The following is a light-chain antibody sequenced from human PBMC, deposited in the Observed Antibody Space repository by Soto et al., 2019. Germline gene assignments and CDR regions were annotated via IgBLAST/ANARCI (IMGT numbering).Light chain of an antibody. CDR2: DAS. V-gene: IGKV1-9*01. CDR1: QDISYY. CDR3: QQHNSYSAIT. J-gene: IGKJ5*01. Sequence: DIQLTQSPSFLSASVGDRVTITCRASQDISYYLAWYQQKPGKAPKLLIYDASNLGSGVPSRFSGSGSGTEFTLTISSLQPDDFATYYCQQHNSYSAITFGQGTRLEIK.